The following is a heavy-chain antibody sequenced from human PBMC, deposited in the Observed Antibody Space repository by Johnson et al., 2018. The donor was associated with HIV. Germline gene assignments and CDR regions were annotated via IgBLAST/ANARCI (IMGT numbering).Heavy chain of an antibody. D-gene: IGHD3-10*01. CDR2: ISGSSSVTNHADSVA. J-gene: IGHJ3*02. V-gene: IGHV3-48*01. Sequence: VQLVESGGGLVQPGGSLRLSCAASGFTVSSNYMSWVRQAPGKGLEWVSSISGSSSVTNHADSVAYYADSVKGRFTISRENSKNTLYLQMNSLSAEETAVDYWGRAVTPFGDWEGFDIWGHGTRGTVSS. CDR1: GFTVSSNY. CDR3: GRAVTPFGDWEGFDI.